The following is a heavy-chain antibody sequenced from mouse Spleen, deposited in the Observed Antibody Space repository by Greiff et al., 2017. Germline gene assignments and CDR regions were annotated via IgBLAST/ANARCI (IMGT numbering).Heavy chain of an antibody. Sequence: EVQRVESEGGLVQPGSSMKLSCTASGFTFSDYYMAWVRQVPEKGLEWVANINYDGSSTYYLDSLKSRFIISRDNAKNILYLQMSSLKSEDTATYYCARDRGYYGSSWGFAYWGQGTLVTVSA. CDR1: GFTFSDYY. V-gene: IGHV5-16*01. J-gene: IGHJ3*01. CDR2: INYDGSST. D-gene: IGHD1-1*01. CDR3: ARDRGYYGSSWGFAY.